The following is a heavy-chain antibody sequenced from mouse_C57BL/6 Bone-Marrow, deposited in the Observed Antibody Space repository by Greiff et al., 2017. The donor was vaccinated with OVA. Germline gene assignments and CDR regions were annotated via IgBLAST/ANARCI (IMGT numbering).Heavy chain of an antibody. J-gene: IGHJ2*01. D-gene: IGHD2-5*01. Sequence: VQLKESGAELARPGASVKLSCKASGYTFTSYGISWVKQRTGQGLEWIGEIYPRSGNTYYNEKFKGKATLTADKSSSTAYMELRSLTSEDSAVYFCAREEAYYSNYVGYWGQGTTLTVSS. CDR3: AREEAYYSNYVGY. CDR2: IYPRSGNT. V-gene: IGHV1-81*01. CDR1: GYTFTSYG.